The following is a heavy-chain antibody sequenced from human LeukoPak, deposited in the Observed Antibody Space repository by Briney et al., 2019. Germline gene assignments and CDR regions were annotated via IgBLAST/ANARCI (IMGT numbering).Heavy chain of an antibody. CDR1: GYSFTSNW. CDR3: ARQSSSGFDY. D-gene: IGHD3-22*01. CDR2: IYPGDSDT. J-gene: IGHJ4*02. Sequence: GESLQISCKGSGYSFTSNWVGWVRQMPGKGLEWMGIIYPGDSDTRYSPSLQGQVTISADKSISTAYLQWSSLKASDTAMYYCARQSSSGFDYWGQGTLVTVSS. V-gene: IGHV5-51*01.